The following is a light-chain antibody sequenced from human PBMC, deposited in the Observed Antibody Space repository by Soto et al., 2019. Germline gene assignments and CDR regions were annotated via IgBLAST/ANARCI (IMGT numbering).Light chain of an antibody. CDR2: GAA. Sequence: ELVMTQLPAPRSVSLWERATLSCRAIQSVSSNLAWYQLKPGQATRLLIYGAASRATRIPDRFSGSGSGTDFTLTISRLEPEDFAVYYCQQYVSSPPSITFGQGTRLEIK. CDR3: QQYVSSPPSIT. CDR1: QSVSSN. V-gene: IGKV3-20*01. J-gene: IGKJ5*01.